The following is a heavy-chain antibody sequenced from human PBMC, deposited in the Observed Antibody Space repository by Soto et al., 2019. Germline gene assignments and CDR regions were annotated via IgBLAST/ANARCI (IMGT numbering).Heavy chain of an antibody. CDR2: LNSDGRST. CDR3: AREEIDSREYYDFWSGPLPNYYYGMDV. CDR1: GFTFSSYW. Sequence: GGSLRLSCAASGFTFSSYWMHWVRQAPGKGLVWVSRLNSDGRSTSYADSVKGRFTISRDNAKNTLYLLMNSLRAEDTAVYYCAREEIDSREYYDFWSGPLPNYYYGMDVWGQGT. V-gene: IGHV3-74*01. D-gene: IGHD3-3*01. J-gene: IGHJ6*02.